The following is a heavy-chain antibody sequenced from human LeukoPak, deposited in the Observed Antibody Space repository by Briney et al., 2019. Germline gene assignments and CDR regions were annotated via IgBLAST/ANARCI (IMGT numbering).Heavy chain of an antibody. CDR2: ISPSGDST. J-gene: IGHJ4*02. Sequence: GGSLRLSCAASGFPLRSYGMSWVRQAPGKGLEWVSAISPSGDSTYCADSVKGRFTNSRNNSMNTLLLQMRSLRAEDTAVYYGVNDGRWYWNYWGQGTLVTVSS. V-gene: IGHV3-23*01. D-gene: IGHD6-13*01. CDR1: GFPLRSYG. CDR3: VNDGRWYWNY.